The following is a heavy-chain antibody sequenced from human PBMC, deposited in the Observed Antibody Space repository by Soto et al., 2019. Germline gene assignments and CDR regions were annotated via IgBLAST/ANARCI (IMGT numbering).Heavy chain of an antibody. CDR1: GYTLTELS. Sequence: ASVKVSCKVSGYTLTELSMHWVRQAPGKGLEWMGGFDPEDGETIYAQKFQGRVTMAEDTSTDTAYMELSSLRSEDTAVYYCATDSRRITMIVVVPGDFDIWGQGTMVTVSS. V-gene: IGHV1-24*01. CDR3: ATDSRRITMIVVVPGDFDI. D-gene: IGHD3-22*01. CDR2: FDPEDGET. J-gene: IGHJ3*02.